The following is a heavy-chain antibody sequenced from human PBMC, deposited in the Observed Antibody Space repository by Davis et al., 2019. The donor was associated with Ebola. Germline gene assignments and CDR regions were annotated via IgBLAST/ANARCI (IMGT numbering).Heavy chain of an antibody. J-gene: IGHJ6*03. V-gene: IGHV1-69*10. CDR3: EGGQIVGEHVGGYYFNYMDV. CDR1: GYRFVSYG. D-gene: IGHD2-21*01. Sequence: SVKVSCKASGYRFVSYGFSWVRQAPGQGLEWMGGIIPILGVANYAQKFQGRVTITADKSTSTAYMELKSLRSDDTAVYYCEGGQIVGEHVGGYYFNYMDVWGKGTTVTVSS. CDR2: IIPILGVA.